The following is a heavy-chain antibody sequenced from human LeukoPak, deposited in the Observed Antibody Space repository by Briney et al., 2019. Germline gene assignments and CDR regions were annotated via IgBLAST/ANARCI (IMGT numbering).Heavy chain of an antibody. Sequence: PSETLSLTCTVSGGSISNSYWSWLRQPPGRGLEWIGYIQYSGSPNYNPSLKSRVSISVDTSKNQFSLRLSSVTAADTAVYYCARVRDLGYCSSTSCYDPLFDYWGQGTLVTVSS. CDR1: GGSISNSY. J-gene: IGHJ4*02. CDR2: IQYSGSP. CDR3: ARVRDLGYCSSTSCYDPLFDY. V-gene: IGHV4-59*01. D-gene: IGHD2-2*01.